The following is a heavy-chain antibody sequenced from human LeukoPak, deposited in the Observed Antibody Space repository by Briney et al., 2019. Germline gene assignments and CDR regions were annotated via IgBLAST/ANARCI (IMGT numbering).Heavy chain of an antibody. CDR2: ISSSSSYI. V-gene: IGHV3-21*01. Sequence: GGSLRLSCAASGFTFGSYSMNWVRQAPGKGLEWVSSISSSSSYIYYADSVKGRFTISRDNAKNSLYLQMNSLRAEDTAVYYCARVVESYYYGMDVWGQGTTVTVSS. CDR3: ARVVESYYYGMDV. CDR1: GFTFGSYS. J-gene: IGHJ6*02.